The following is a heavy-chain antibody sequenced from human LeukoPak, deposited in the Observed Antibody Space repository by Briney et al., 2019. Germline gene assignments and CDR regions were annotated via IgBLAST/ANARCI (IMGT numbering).Heavy chain of an antibody. V-gene: IGHV1-2*02. CDR3: ATNFDWLSYFDY. CDR1: GYTFTGYY. CDR2: INPNSGGT. J-gene: IGHJ4*02. D-gene: IGHD3-9*01. Sequence: ASVNVSCKASGYTFTGYYTHWVRQAPGQGLEWMGWINPNSGGTNYAQKFQGRVTMTRDTSISTAYMELNRLRSDDTAVYYCATNFDWLSYFDYWGQGTLVTVSS.